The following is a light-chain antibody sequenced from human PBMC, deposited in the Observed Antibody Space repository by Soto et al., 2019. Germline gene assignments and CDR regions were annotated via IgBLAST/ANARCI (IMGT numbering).Light chain of an antibody. CDR1: QSISSW. J-gene: IGKJ1*01. CDR3: QQYDSYSSGP. Sequence: IPMTQSPSTLSASVGDIVTTACRASQSISSWLAWYQQKPGKAPKVLIFDASSLKTGVPSRFSGSGSGTEFTLTISNLQPDDFATYYCQQYDSYSSGPFGQGTKVDIK. CDR2: DAS. V-gene: IGKV1-5*01.